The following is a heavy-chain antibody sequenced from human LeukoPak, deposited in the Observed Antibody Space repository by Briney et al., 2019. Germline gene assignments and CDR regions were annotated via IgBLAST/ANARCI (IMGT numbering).Heavy chain of an antibody. J-gene: IGHJ6*03. CDR1: GYTFTSYG. CDR2: ISAYNGNT. CDR3: ARDSANYDFWRGFYYYYMDV. D-gene: IGHD3-3*01. V-gene: IGHV1-18*01. Sequence: ASVKVSCKASGYTFTSYGISWVRQAPGQGLEWMGWISAYNGNTNYAQKLQGRVTMTTDTSTSTAYMELRSLRSDDTAVYYCARDSANYDFWRGFYYYYMDVWGKGTTVTVSS.